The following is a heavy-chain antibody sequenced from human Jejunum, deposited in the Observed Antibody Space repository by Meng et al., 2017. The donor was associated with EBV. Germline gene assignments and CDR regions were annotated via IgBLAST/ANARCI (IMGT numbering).Heavy chain of an antibody. CDR3: AKDRIVHDSGGYYSPFDY. D-gene: IGHD3-22*01. V-gene: IGHV3-23*01. J-gene: IGHJ4*02. CDR1: GFTFSNYA. Sequence: EGQLLESGGGLVQPGGCLRVSCGAAGFTFSNYAMSWVRQAPGKGLEWVSAISDGGTSTFYADSVKGRFTISRDNSKDTLYLQMNSLRVEDTAVYYCAKDRIVHDSGGYYSPFDYWGQGTLVTVAS. CDR2: ISDGGTST.